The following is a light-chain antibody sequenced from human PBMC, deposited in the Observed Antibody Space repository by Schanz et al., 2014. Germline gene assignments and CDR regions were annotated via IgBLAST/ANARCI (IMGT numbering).Light chain of an antibody. J-gene: IGLJ3*02. Sequence: QSALTQPRSVSGSPGQSVTISCTGTSSDVGGYNYVSWYQQYPGKVPKLIIYDVSERPSGVPDRFSGSKSGNTASLTISGLQAEDEADYYCTSYTSSSTLVFGGGTKLTVL. CDR1: SSDVGGYNY. CDR2: DVS. V-gene: IGLV2-11*01. CDR3: TSYTSSSTLV.